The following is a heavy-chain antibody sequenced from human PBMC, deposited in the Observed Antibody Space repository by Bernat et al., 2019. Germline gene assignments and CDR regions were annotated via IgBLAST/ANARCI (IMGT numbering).Heavy chain of an antibody. D-gene: IGHD2-15*01. CDR1: GFTFSNAW. CDR2: IKSKTDGGTT. J-gene: IGHJ5*02. CDR3: TTDRGYCSGGSCSLFP. V-gene: IGHV3-15*01. Sequence: EVQLLESGGGLVQPGGSLRLSCAASGFTFSNAWMSWVRQAPGKGLEWVGRIKSKTDGGTTDYAAPVKGRFTISRDDSKNTLYLQMNSLKTEDTAVYYCTTDRGYCSGGSCSLFPWGQGTLVTVSS.